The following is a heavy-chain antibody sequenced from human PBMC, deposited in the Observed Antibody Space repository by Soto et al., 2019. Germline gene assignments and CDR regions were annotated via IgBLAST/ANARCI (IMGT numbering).Heavy chain of an antibody. CDR3: ARDAGFNRFDY. CDR2: MNEDGSTK. J-gene: IGHJ4*02. Sequence: GGSLRLSCAASGFTFSSTWMTWVRQAPGKGLEWVANMNEDGSTKNYVDSLKGRFTISRDNAKNSLYLQMNSLIAEDTVVYYCARDAGFNRFDYWGQGTLVTVSS. CDR1: GFTFSSTW. V-gene: IGHV3-7*01.